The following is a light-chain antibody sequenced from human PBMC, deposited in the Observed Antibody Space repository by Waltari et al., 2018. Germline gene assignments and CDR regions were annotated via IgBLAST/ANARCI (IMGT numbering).Light chain of an antibody. CDR2: VAS. V-gene: IGKV3-15*01. Sequence: EIVVTQSPATLPVPLGERATVSCRASQGVRSDFAWYRQKPGQAPRLLIYVASTRATGVSARFSGSGSGTEFTLTITSLQSEDSAVYFCQQYNNWPLTFGGGTKVEIK. CDR3: QQYNNWPLT. J-gene: IGKJ4*01. CDR1: QGVRSD.